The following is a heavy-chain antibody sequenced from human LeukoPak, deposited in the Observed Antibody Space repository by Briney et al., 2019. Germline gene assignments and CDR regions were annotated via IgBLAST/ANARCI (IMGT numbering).Heavy chain of an antibody. V-gene: IGHV3-23*01. CDR2: ILHNGDST. D-gene: IGHD6-19*01. Sequence: PGGSLRLSCAASGFTCSTYVMSWVRQAPGKGLEWLSLILHNGDSTYYADSVKGRFTISRDNSKNTLYLQMNSLRAEDTAVYYCAKDTREGRKQWLVYYYGMDVWGQGTTVTVSS. J-gene: IGHJ6*02. CDR1: GFTCSTYV. CDR3: AKDTREGRKQWLVYYYGMDV.